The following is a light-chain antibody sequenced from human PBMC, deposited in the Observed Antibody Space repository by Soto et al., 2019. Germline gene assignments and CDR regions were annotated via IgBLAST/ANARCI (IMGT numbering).Light chain of an antibody. CDR2: AAS. J-gene: IGKJ2*01. Sequence: DIQMTQSPSSLSASVGDRVTITCRASQSISSYLNWYQQKPGKAPKLLIYAASSLQSGVPSRFSGSASGTPFPLTISSLQPEDFATYYCQQSYSTPVFGQGTKLEIK. CDR3: QQSYSTPV. V-gene: IGKV1-39*01. CDR1: QSISSY.